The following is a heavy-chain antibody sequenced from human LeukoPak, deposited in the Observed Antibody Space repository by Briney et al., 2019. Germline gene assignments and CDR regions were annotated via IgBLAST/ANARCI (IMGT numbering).Heavy chain of an antibody. D-gene: IGHD5-18*01. CDR3: ARRNGYDFDY. Sequence: PGGSLRLSCAASGFTFSNYAMSWVRQAPGKGLEWVSDISDSGGNTHYADSVKGRFTISRDKSKNTLYLQMNSLRAEDTAVYYCARRNGYDFDYWGQGTLVTVFS. CDR2: ISDSGGNT. V-gene: IGHV3-23*01. J-gene: IGHJ4*02. CDR1: GFTFSNYA.